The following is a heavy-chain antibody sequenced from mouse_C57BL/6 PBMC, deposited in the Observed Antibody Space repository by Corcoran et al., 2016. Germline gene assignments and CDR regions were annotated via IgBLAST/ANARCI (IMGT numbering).Heavy chain of an antibody. CDR3: ARQEPSYYAMDY. J-gene: IGHJ4*01. CDR2: INPNNGGT. Sequence: EVQLQQSGPELVKPGASVKLSCMASGYTFTDYYMNWVKQSHGKSLEWIGDINPNNGGTSYNQKFKGKATLTVDKSSSTAYMELRSLTSEDSAVYYCARQEPSYYAMDYWGQGTSVTVSS. V-gene: IGHV1-26*01. CDR1: GYTFTDYY.